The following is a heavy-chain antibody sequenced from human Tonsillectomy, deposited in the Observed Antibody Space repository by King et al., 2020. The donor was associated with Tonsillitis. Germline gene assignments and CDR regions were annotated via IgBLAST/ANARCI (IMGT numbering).Heavy chain of an antibody. CDR2: ISYDGSEK. CDR1: GFTFSNYA. V-gene: IGHV3-30*04. J-gene: IGHJ4*02. D-gene: IGHD1-1*01. Sequence: VQLVESGGGVVQPGRSLRLSCAASGFTFSNYAMHWVRQAPGKGLEWVAIISYDGSEKYYADSVKGRFTISRDNSKNKMYVLMNSLRTEDTAVYYCARDLMSGDWNDPLGYFDYWGQGTLVTVSS. CDR3: ARDLMSGDWNDPLGYFDY.